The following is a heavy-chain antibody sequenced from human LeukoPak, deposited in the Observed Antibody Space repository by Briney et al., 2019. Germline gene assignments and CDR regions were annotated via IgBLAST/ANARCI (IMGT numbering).Heavy chain of an antibody. CDR1: GFTFSSYA. Sequence: QPGGSLRLSCAASGFTFSSYAMHWVRQAPGKGLEWVAVISYDGSNKYYADSVKGRFTISRDNSKNTLYLQMNSLRAEDTAVYYCAKASDDSSWYDLSRAPDAFDIWGQGTMVTVSS. CDR2: ISYDGSNK. V-gene: IGHV3-30-3*01. CDR3: AKASDDSSWYDLSRAPDAFDI. J-gene: IGHJ3*02. D-gene: IGHD6-13*01.